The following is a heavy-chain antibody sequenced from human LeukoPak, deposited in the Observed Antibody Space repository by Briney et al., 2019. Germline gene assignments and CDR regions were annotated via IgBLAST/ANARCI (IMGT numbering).Heavy chain of an antibody. CDR1: GYTFTSYY. V-gene: IGHV1-46*01. CDR3: ARAGELNCGGDCYKHRNPFDY. J-gene: IGHJ4*02. D-gene: IGHD2-21*02. Sequence: GASVKVSCKASGYTFTSYYMHWVRQAPGQGLEWMGIINPSGGSTSYAQKFQGRVTMTRDTSTSTVYMELSSLRSEDTAVYYCARAGELNCGGDCYKHRNPFDYWGQGTLVTVSS. CDR2: INPSGGST.